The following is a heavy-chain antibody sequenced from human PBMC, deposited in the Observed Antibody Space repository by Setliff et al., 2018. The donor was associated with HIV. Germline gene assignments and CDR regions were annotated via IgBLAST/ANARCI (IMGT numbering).Heavy chain of an antibody. D-gene: IGHD2-15*01. J-gene: IGHJ4*02. V-gene: IGHV4-59*12. CDR1: GDSISDYY. CDR2: VYYTGTT. Sequence: KPSETLSLTCTVSGDSISDYYWSWIRQSPGKGLEWIGYVYYTGTTSLNPSVKTRVSMSVDTSKNQFSLKLTSLTAADTAVYYCARGQDILEPSGPFDYWGQGTLVTVSS. CDR3: ARGQDILEPSGPFDY.